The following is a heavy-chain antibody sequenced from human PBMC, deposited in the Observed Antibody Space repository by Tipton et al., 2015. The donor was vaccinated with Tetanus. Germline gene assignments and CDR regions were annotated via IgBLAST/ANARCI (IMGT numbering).Heavy chain of an antibody. CDR3: VSPLYCSGGSCYGKSYYGMDV. Sequence: QSGAEVKKPGASVKVSCKASGYTFISYYMHWVRQAPGQGLEWMGIINPSGGSTSYAQKFQGRVTMTRDTSTSTVYMELSSLRSEDTAVYYCVSPLYCSGGSCYGKSYYGMDVWGQGTTVTVSS. D-gene: IGHD2-15*01. CDR2: INPSGGST. V-gene: IGHV1-46*01. CDR1: GYTFISYY. J-gene: IGHJ6*02.